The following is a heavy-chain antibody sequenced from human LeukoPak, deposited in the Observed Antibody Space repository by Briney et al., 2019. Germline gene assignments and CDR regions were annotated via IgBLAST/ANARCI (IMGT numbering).Heavy chain of an antibody. Sequence: GGSLRLSCTASGFTFGDYAMSWVPQAPGKGLVGVGFIRSKAYGGTTEYAASVKGRFTISRDDSKSIAYLQMTSVKTEDTAVNYCTRDGRYYDFWSGYMKFDPWGQGTLVTVSS. D-gene: IGHD3-3*01. CDR2: IRSKAYGGTT. V-gene: IGHV3-49*04. CDR3: TRDGRYYDFWSGYMKFDP. J-gene: IGHJ5*02. CDR1: GFTFGDYA.